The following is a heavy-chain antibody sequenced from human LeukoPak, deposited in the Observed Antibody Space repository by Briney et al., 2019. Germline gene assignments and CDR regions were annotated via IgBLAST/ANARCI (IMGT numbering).Heavy chain of an antibody. CDR1: GYSFTSYW. CDR2: IYPGDSDT. Sequence: GESLRISCKGSGYSFTSYWIGWVRQMPGKGLEWMGIIYPGDSDTRYSPSFQGQVTISADKSISTAYLQWSSLKASDTAMYYCARPQSGYDSTGILDYWGQGTLVTVSS. D-gene: IGHD5-12*01. CDR3: ARPQSGYDSTGILDY. J-gene: IGHJ4*02. V-gene: IGHV5-51*01.